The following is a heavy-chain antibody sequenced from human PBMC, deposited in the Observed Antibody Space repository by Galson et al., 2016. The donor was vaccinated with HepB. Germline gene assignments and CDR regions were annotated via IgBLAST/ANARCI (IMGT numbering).Heavy chain of an antibody. CDR1: QFIFSSYA. CDR3: ARDLMGWRYYGMNG. CDR2: ISQYGGDK. D-gene: IGHD6-19*01. V-gene: IGHV3-30*04. J-gene: IGHJ6*02. Sequence: SLRLSCAASQFIFSSYAMHWVRQAPGKGLEWVAVISQYGGDKQYADSVKGRFTISRDNSKNTLYLQMNSLRPEDTAVYYCARDLMGWRYYGMNGWGQGTTVTVSS.